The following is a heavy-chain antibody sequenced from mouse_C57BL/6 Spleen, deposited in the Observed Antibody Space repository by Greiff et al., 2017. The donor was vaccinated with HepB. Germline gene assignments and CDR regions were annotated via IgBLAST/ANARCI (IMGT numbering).Heavy chain of an antibody. J-gene: IGHJ2*01. D-gene: IGHD2-3*01. V-gene: IGHV1-15*01. CDR1: GYTFTDYE. Sequence: VQLQQSGAELVRPGASVTLSCKASGYTFTDYEMHWVKQTPVHGLEWIGAIDPETGGTAYNQKFKGKAILTADKSSSTAYMELRSLTSDDSAVLYCTRRDGLAPPDYWGQGTTLTVSS. CDR3: TRRDGLAPPDY. CDR2: IDPETGGT.